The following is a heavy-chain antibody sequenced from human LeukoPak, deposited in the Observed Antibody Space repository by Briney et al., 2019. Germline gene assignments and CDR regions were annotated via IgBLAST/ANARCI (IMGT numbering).Heavy chain of an antibody. CDR1: GGIFRRQC. D-gene: IGHD4-23*01. Sequence: SVNVSCKASGGIFRRQCVLGLRQAPGQGPQGMGGIVPVFKTTSYAQKFQGRLSLSIDDSTNTAYMDLTRLTSDDTAVYFCARARSTVVNDAFDIWGQGTMVTVSS. V-gene: IGHV1-69*05. CDR2: IVPVFKTT. J-gene: IGHJ3*02. CDR3: ARARSTVVNDAFDI.